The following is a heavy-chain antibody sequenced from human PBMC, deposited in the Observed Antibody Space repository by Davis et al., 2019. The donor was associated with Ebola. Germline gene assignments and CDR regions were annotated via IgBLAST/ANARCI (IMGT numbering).Heavy chain of an antibody. J-gene: IGHJ6*04. CDR2: IFYSGST. Sequence: LRLSCTVSGGSIDSGGYYWSWIRQRPGKGLEWIGYIFYSGSTYYNPSLKSRVTISVDTSKNQFSLKLSSVTAADTAVYYCARKYSSAWEGLGMDVWGKGTTVTVSS. D-gene: IGHD6-25*01. V-gene: IGHV4-31*03. CDR3: ARKYSSAWEGLGMDV. CDR1: GGSIDSGGYY.